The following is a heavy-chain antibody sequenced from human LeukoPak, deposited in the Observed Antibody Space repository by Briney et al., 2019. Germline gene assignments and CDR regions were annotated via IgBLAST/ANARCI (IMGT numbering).Heavy chain of an antibody. CDR3: ATYCSSTSCYSGAFDI. Sequence: PSQTLSLTCTVSGGSISSGSYFWSWIRQPAGKGLEWIGRIYTSGTTYYNPSLKSRVTISLDTSKNHFSLKLSSVTAADTAVYYCATYCSSTSCYSGAFDIWGQGTMVTVSS. CDR2: IYTSGTT. D-gene: IGHD2-2*01. J-gene: IGHJ3*02. CDR1: GGSISSGSYF. V-gene: IGHV4-61*02.